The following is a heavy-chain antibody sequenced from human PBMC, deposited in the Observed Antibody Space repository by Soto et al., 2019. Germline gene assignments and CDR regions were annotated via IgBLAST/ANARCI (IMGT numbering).Heavy chain of an antibody. CDR3: ARTPKSSPYYFDY. CDR1: GFTFSSYG. V-gene: IGHV3-33*01. Sequence: QVQLVESGGGVVQPGRSLRLSCAASGFTFSSYGMHWVRQAPGKGLEWVAVIWDDGSNKYYADSVKGRFTISRDNSKNTLYLQMNSLRAEDTAVYCCARTPKSSPYYFDYWGQGTLVTVSS. CDR2: IWDDGSNK. J-gene: IGHJ4*02.